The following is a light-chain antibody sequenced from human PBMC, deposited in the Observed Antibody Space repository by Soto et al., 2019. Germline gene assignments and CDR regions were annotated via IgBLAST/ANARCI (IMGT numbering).Light chain of an antibody. CDR2: AAS. J-gene: IGKJ2*02. V-gene: IGKV1-39*01. CDR1: QSISSY. Sequence: DIPMTQSPSSLSASVGDRVTITCRASQSISSYLYWYKQKPGKAPKLLLYAASSLQSGVPSSFSGSGSATDYTLTNSSPQPEDFATYYCQQSYSTPWTFGQGTKLEIK. CDR3: QQSYSTPWT.